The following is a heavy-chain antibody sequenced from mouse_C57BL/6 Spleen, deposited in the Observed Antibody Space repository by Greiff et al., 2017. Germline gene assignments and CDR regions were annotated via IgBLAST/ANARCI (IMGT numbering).Heavy chain of an antibody. CDR1: GYTFTDYY. CDR2: INPNNGGT. CDR3: ARTLYDYDGEDYAMDY. J-gene: IGHJ4*01. D-gene: IGHD2-4*01. Sequence: EVQLQQSGPELVKPGASVKISCKASGYTFTDYYMNWVKQSHGKSLEWIGDINPNNGGTSYNQKFKGKATLTVDKSSSTAYMELRSLTSEDSAVYYCARTLYDYDGEDYAMDYWGQGTSVTVSS. V-gene: IGHV1-26*01.